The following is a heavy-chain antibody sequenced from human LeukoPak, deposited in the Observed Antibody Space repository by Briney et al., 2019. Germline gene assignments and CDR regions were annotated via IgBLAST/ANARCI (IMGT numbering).Heavy chain of an antibody. D-gene: IGHD3-16*02. CDR1: GFTFSSYS. CDR3: ARCPTYDYVWGSYRYFVY. Sequence: GGSLRLSCAASGFTFSSYSMNWVRQAPGKGLEWVSSISSSSSYIYYADSVKGRFTISRDNAKNSLYLQMNSLRAEDTAVYYCARCPTYDYVWGSYRYFVYWGQGTLVTVSS. V-gene: IGHV3-21*01. J-gene: IGHJ4*02. CDR2: ISSSSSYI.